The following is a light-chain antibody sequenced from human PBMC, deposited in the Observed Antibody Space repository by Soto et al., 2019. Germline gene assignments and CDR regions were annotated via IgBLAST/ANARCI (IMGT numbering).Light chain of an antibody. J-gene: IGKJ5*01. V-gene: IGKV3-20*01. CDR3: QQYNEWPIT. CDR1: QSVSRTY. CDR2: ATS. Sequence: EIVLTQSPGTLSLSPGERATLSCRASQSVSRTYLAWYQQKPVQAPRLLIYATSSRATGIPDRFSGSGSGTEFTLTITSLQSEDFALYYCQQYNEWPITFGQGTRLEIK.